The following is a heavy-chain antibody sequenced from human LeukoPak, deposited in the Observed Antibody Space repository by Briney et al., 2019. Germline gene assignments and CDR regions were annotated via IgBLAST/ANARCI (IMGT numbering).Heavy chain of an antibody. CDR3: AGAQGVWGSYRYQLDY. CDR1: GYSFTGYY. Sequence: AASVKVSCKASGYSFTGYYMHWLRQAPGQGLEWMGWINPKSGGTNYAQKFQGRVTMTRDTSISTAYMELSRLRSDDTAVYYCAGAQGVWGSYRYQLDYWGQGTLVTVSS. J-gene: IGHJ4*02. D-gene: IGHD3-16*02. CDR2: INPKSGGT. V-gene: IGHV1-2*02.